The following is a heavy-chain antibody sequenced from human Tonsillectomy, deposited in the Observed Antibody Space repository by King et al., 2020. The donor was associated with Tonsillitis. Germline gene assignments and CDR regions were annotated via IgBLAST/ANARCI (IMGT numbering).Heavy chain of an antibody. CDR2: ISYDGSNK. J-gene: IGHJ4*02. D-gene: IGHD5-24*01. V-gene: IGHV3-30*18. CDR1: GFTFSSYG. Sequence: VQLVESGGGVVQPGRSLRLSCAASGFTFSSYGMHWVRQAPGKGLEWVAVISYDGSNKYYADSVKGRFTISRDNSKNTLYLQMNSLRPEDTAVYYCAKDRGEMATIGFDYWGQGTLVTVSS. CDR3: AKDRGEMATIGFDY.